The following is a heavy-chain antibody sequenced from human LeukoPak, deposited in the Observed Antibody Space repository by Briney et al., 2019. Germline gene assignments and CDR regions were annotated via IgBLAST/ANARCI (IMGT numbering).Heavy chain of an antibody. D-gene: IGHD3-10*01. CDR3: ATRGRSESFDI. J-gene: IGHJ3*02. CDR1: GYTLTTYW. CDR2: IYPGDSDT. Sequence: GESLKISCKGSGYTLTTYWIGWVRQMSGKGLEWMAIIYPGDSDTRYSPSFQGQVTISADKSISTAYLQWSSLKASDTSMYYCATRGRSESFDIWGQGTMVTVSS. V-gene: IGHV5-51*01.